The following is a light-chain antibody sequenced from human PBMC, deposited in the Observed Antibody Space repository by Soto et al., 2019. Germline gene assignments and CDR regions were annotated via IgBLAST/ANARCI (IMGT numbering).Light chain of an antibody. V-gene: IGKV1-5*03. CDR1: PTISSW. Sequence: DIQMTQSPSTLSGSVGDRVTITCRASPTISSWLAWYQQKPGKAPKLLIYKASTLKSGVPSRFSCSGSGTEFTLNISSLQPDDFATYYCQHYNSYSEACGQGTKVELK. CDR2: KAS. J-gene: IGKJ1*01. CDR3: QHYNSYSEA.